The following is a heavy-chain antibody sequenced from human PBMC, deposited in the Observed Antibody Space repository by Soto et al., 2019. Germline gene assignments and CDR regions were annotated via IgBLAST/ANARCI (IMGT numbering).Heavy chain of an antibody. CDR2: IKQDGSEK. CDR1: GFTFSSYW. CDR3: ARGGCTNGVCYGGYYYGMDV. D-gene: IGHD2-8*01. J-gene: IGHJ6*02. Sequence: GGSLRLSCAASGFTFSSYWMSWVRQAPGKGLEWVANIKQDGSEKYYVDSVKGRFTISRDNAKNSLYLQMNSLRAEDTAVYYCARGGCTNGVCYGGYYYGMDVWGQGTTVTVSS. V-gene: IGHV3-7*01.